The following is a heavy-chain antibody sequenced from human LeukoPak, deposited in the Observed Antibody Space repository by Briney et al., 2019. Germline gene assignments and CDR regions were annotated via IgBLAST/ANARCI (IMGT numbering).Heavy chain of an antibody. J-gene: IGHJ4*02. CDR1: GFTFSSDA. CDR3: AKTFGVGSWYYDY. Sequence: PGGSLTLSCAASGFTFSSDAMSWVRQGPGQGLEWLSGISGSGGGTYYADSVKGQFTISRDNSKNTLYLQMNSLRAEDTAVYYCAKTFGVGSWYYDYWGQGTLVTVSS. CDR2: ISGSGGGT. V-gene: IGHV3-23*01. D-gene: IGHD6-13*01.